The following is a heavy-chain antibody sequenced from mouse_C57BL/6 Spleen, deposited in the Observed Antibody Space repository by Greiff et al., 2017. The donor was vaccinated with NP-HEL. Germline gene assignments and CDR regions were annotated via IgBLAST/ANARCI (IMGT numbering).Heavy chain of an antibody. J-gene: IGHJ2*01. Sequence: DVMLVESGGGLVKPGGSLKLSCAASGFTFSSYAMSWVRQTPEKRLEWVATISDGGSYTYYPDNVKGRFTISRDNAKNNLYLQMSHLKSEDTAMYYCAREDSSGYAFDYWGQGTTLTVSS. D-gene: IGHD3-2*02. CDR3: AREDSSGYAFDY. V-gene: IGHV5-4*01. CDR2: ISDGGSYT. CDR1: GFTFSSYA.